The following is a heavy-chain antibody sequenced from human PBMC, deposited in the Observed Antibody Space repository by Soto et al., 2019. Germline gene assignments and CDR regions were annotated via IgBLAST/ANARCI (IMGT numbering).Heavy chain of an antibody. D-gene: IGHD2-21*02. V-gene: IGHV1-46*01. J-gene: IGHJ4*02. CDR3: ARGGHVVVVTAAFDY. CDR2: INPSGGHT. CDR1: GNTFTNYY. Sequence: QVQLMQSGAEVKKPGASVKVSCKASGNTFTNYYIHWVRQAPGQGLEWMGTINPSGGHTTYAQKFLGRVTMTRDTSTSTLYMELPSLRSEDTAVYYCARGGHVVVVTAAFDYWRQGTLVTVSS.